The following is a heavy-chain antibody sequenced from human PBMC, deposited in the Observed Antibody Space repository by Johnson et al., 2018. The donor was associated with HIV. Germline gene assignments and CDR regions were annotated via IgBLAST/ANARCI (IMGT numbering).Heavy chain of an antibody. CDR2: ISSSGTTV. CDR3: ARDRAYHCSGGSCSHVFDI. CDR1: GFTFSNYG. D-gene: IGHD2-15*01. Sequence: VQLVESGGGVVQPGRSLRLSCAASGFTFSNYGMHWVRQAPGKGLEWVSYISSSGTTVYNADSVKGRFSISRDNAKQSLYLQMNSLRAEDTAVYYCARDRAYHCSGGSCSHVFDIWGQGTMVTVSS. J-gene: IGHJ3*02. V-gene: IGHV3-48*04.